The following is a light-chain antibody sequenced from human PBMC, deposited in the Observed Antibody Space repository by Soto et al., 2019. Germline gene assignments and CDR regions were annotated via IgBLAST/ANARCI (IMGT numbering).Light chain of an antibody. CDR2: AAS. Sequence: IHLTQSPSSGFAALGAGVTITSRASQGISSWLAWYQQKPGKAPKLLIYAASSLQSGVPSRFSGSGSGTDFTLTISSLQPEDFATYYCQQSYSTPITFGQGTLLEI. CDR1: QGISSW. V-gene: IGKV1-12*01. CDR3: QQSYSTPIT. J-gene: IGKJ5*01.